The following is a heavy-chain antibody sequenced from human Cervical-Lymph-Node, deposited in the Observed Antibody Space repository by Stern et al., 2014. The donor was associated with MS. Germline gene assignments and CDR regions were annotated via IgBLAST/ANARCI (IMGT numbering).Heavy chain of an antibody. J-gene: IGHJ4*01. CDR1: GFTFSSYA. D-gene: IGHD3-10*01. CDR3: VPGSGAFDS. Sequence: VQLVQSGGGVVQPGRSLRLSCAASGFTFSSYAMHWIRQAPGKGLEWVAVISFDGTNRNYADSVRGRFTISRDSSRNTLSLQMNSLRPEDTAVYYCVPGSGAFDSWGQGTLVTVSS. CDR2: ISFDGTNR. V-gene: IGHV3-30*03.